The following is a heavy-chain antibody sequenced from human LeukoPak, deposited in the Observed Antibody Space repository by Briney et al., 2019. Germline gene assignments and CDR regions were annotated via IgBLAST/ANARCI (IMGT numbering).Heavy chain of an antibody. CDR2: INSAGS. V-gene: IGHV3-66*01. Sequence: GGSLRLSCVASGVSVSSNYMSWVRQAPGKGLERVSLINSAGSYYADSVKGRFTISRDNSKNTLYLQMNSLRAEDTAVYYCARGSTRCYECSFFWGQGTLVTVSS. CDR1: GVSVSSNY. D-gene: IGHD2-2*01. J-gene: IGHJ4*02. CDR3: ARGSTRCYECSFF.